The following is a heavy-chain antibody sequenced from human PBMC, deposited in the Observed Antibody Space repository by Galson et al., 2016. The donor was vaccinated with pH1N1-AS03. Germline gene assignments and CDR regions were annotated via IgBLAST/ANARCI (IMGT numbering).Heavy chain of an antibody. D-gene: IGHD3-16*01. J-gene: IGHJ6*02. V-gene: IGHV4-34*01. CDR3: ARLLGKAFPRLGRNFGMDV. CDR1: GGTFSGFF. CDR2: VDHSGII. Sequence: SETLSLTCDVLGGTFSGFFWNWVRQSSRKGLEWIGEVDHSGIITYNPSLRSRLNISLDTSSRQFSLKLTSVTAADTAVYFCARLLGKAFPRLGRNFGMDVWGQGTTVTVSS.